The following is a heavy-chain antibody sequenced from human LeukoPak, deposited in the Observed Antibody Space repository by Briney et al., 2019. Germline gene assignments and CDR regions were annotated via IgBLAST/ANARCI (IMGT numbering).Heavy chain of an antibody. CDR3: ARGPIAAAGDY. V-gene: IGHV1-18*01. D-gene: IGHD6-13*01. CDR2: INTNNGNT. J-gene: IGHJ4*02. Sequence: ASVKVSCKASGYIFTNYGITWVRQAPGQGLEWMGWINTNNGNTNYAQNLQGRVTMTTGTSTTTAYLELRSLRSDDTAVYYCARGPIAAAGDYWGQGTLVTVSS. CDR1: GYIFTNYG.